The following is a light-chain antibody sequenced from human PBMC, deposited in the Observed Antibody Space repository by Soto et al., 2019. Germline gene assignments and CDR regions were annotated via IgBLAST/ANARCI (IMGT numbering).Light chain of an antibody. CDR1: QSISSN. CDR2: AAS. J-gene: IGKJ1*01. V-gene: IGKV1-39*01. CDR3: LQTDCFPRT. Sequence: IQMTQSPSFLSTSVGDRVTITCRASQSISSNLNWYQHKPGKAPKYLIHAASSLQTGVPSRFSGSRSGTDFALTISSLQRDDFATYYCLQTDCFPRTFGQGTKVDI.